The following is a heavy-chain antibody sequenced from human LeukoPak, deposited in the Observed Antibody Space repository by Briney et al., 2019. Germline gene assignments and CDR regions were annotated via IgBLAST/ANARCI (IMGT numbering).Heavy chain of an antibody. J-gene: IGHJ6*02. CDR3: VRGYSFGPYGMDV. CDR2: IIDSGGST. CDR1: GFPFISYA. V-gene: IGHV3-64D*09. D-gene: IGHD2-15*01. Sequence: GSLRLSCSASGFPFISYAMHWVRRAPGKGLEYVSAIIDSGGSTYYADSVKGRFTISRDNSKNTLYLQMSSLRAEDTAVYFCVRGYSFGPYGMDVWGQGTTVTVSS.